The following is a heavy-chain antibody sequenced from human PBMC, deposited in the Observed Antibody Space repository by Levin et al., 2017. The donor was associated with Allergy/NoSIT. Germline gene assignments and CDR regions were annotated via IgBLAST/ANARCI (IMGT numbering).Heavy chain of an antibody. D-gene: IGHD1-26*01. CDR1: GFTFSSYW. CDR3: ARGISGSYRGIDY. CDR2: INSDGSST. V-gene: IGHV3-74*01. J-gene: IGHJ4*02. Sequence: QAGGSLRLSCAASGFTFSSYWMHWVRQAPGKGLVWVSRINSDGSSTSYADSVKGRFTISRDNAKNTLYLQMNSLRAEDTAVYYCARGISGSYRGIDYWGQGTLVTVSS.